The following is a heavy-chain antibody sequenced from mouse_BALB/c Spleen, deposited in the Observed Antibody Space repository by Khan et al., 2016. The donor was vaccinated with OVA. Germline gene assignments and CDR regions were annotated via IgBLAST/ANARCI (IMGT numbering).Heavy chain of an antibody. CDR1: GFSLTSYG. CDR3: SRVYYPYYSMGY. J-gene: IGHJ4*01. V-gene: IGHV2-9*02. CDR2: IWAGGST. Sequence: QVQLKESGPGLVAPSQSLSITCTVSGFSLTSYGVNWVRQPPGKGLEWLGVIWAGGSTNYNSALMSRLSIRKDNSKSQVFFKMNSLRTDGTGMYYCSRVYYPYYSMGYWGQGTTVTVSS. D-gene: IGHD1-1*01.